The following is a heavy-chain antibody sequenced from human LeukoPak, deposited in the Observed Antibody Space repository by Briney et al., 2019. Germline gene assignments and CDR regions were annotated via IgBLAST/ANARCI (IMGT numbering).Heavy chain of an antibody. Sequence: ARSLRFSCAASGFTFDDYAMHWVRQAPGKGLKGVSGISGNIGSIGYADSVKGRFTISRDNAKNSLYLQMNSLGAEDTALYYCAKDARYCSGGSCYLGAGWFDPWGQGALVTVPS. J-gene: IGHJ5*02. D-gene: IGHD2-15*01. CDR2: ISGNIGSI. V-gene: IGHV3-9*01. CDR1: GFTFDDYA. CDR3: AKDARYCSGGSCYLGAGWFDP.